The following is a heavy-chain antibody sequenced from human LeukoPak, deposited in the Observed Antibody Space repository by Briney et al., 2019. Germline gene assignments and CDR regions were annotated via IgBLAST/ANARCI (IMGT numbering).Heavy chain of an antibody. Sequence: GGSLRLSWAASGFTFSSYAMSWVRQPPGKGLEWVSAISGSGGSTYYADSVKGRFTISRDNSKNTLYLQMNSLRAEDTAVYYCAKDLISGWHFRLFDYWGQGTLVTVSS. CDR3: AKDLISGWHFRLFDY. CDR1: GFTFSSYA. D-gene: IGHD6-19*01. CDR2: ISGSGGST. J-gene: IGHJ4*02. V-gene: IGHV3-23*01.